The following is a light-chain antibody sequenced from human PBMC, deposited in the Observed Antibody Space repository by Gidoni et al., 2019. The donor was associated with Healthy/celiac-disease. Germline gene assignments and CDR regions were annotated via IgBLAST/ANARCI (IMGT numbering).Light chain of an antibody. Sequence: QTELTQPPSVSGAPGLRVTIPCTGSSTNIGAGYDVHWYQQLPGTAPKLLIYGNSHRPSWVPDRFSGSKSGTSASLACTGLQAEDEADYYCQSYDSSLSVNWVFGGGTKLTVL. CDR2: GNS. J-gene: IGLJ3*02. CDR3: QSYDSSLSVNWV. V-gene: IGLV1-40*01. CDR1: STNIGAGYD.